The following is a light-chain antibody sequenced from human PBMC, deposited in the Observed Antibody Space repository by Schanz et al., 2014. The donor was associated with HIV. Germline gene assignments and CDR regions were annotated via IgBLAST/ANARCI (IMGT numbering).Light chain of an antibody. V-gene: IGLV1-44*01. J-gene: IGLJ3*02. CDR3: AGWDDSLNVWV. CDR2: NTY. Sequence: QSVLTQPPSASGTPGQRVTISCSGSSSNIKINAVNWFQQLPGTAPKLLIYNTYHRPSGVPDRFSGSKSGTSASLAITGLQAEDEADYYCAGWDDSLNVWVFGGGTKLTVL. CDR1: SSNIKINA.